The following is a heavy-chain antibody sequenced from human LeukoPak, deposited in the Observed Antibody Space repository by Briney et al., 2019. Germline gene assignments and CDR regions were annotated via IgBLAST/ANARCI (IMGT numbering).Heavy chain of an antibody. CDR3: AAQVQLERLVAFDI. CDR1: GFTFTSSA. Sequence: ASVKVSCKASGFTFTSSAMQWVRQARGQRLEWIGWIVVGSGNTNYAQKFQGRVTITRDMSTSTAYMELSSLRSEDTAVYYCAAQVQLERLVAFDIWGQGTMVTVSS. CDR2: IVVGSGNT. J-gene: IGHJ3*02. D-gene: IGHD1-1*01. V-gene: IGHV1-58*02.